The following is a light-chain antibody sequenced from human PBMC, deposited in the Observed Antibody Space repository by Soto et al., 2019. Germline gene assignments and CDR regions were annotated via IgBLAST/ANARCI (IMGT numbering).Light chain of an antibody. CDR1: QSVTAGY. V-gene: IGKV3-20*01. Sequence: EIVLTQSPGTLSLSPGERATLSCRASQSVTAGYFAWYQQKPGQAPRLLIYETSSRTTGIPDRFSGSGSGTDFTLTISRLEPEDFAVYYCQHYATPSLTFGGGTKVDIK. J-gene: IGKJ4*01. CDR2: ETS. CDR3: QHYATPSLT.